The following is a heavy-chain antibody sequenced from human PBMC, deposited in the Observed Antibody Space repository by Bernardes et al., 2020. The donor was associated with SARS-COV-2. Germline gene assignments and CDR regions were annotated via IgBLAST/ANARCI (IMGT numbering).Heavy chain of an antibody. J-gene: IGHJ4*02. Sequence: GGSLRLSCSASGFTFSEYPMHWVRQTPGKGLEYVARLSDNGASTHYGDSVKGRFTISGDNSKNTMYLQMNSLRVEDTAVYYCVKVRHGGEYWGQGIRVNVSS. CDR2: LSDNGAST. CDR1: GFTFSEYP. D-gene: IGHD3-10*01. V-gene: IGHV3-64D*06. CDR3: VKVRHGGEY.